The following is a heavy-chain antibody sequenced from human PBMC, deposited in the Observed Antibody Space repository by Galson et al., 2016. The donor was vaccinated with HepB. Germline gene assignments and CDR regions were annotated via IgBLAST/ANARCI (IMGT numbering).Heavy chain of an antibody. CDR3: TKDVYSSGWHNY. D-gene: IGHD6-19*01. J-gene: IGHJ4*02. V-gene: IGHV3-23*01. Sequence: SLRLSCAASGFTFNTYAMSWVRQAPGKRLEWISAISHTGGSTFYGDSVKGRFTISRGNSRNTLYLQLSSLRAEDTAVYYCTKDVYSSGWHNYWGQGTLVTVSS. CDR1: GFTFNTYA. CDR2: ISHTGGST.